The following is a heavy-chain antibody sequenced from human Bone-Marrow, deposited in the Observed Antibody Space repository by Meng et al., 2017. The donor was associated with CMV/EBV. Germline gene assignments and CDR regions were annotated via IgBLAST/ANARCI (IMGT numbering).Heavy chain of an antibody. D-gene: IGHD6-13*01. J-gene: IGHJ4*02. Sequence: GESLKISCAASGFTFSSYSMSWVRQAPGKGLEWVANIKQDGSEKYYVDSVKGRFTISRDNAKNSLYLQMNSLRAEDTAVYYCASLWYSNSCYPNWGQGTLVTVSS. V-gene: IGHV3-7*01. CDR3: ASLWYSNSCYPN. CDR1: GFTFSSYS. CDR2: IKQDGSEK.